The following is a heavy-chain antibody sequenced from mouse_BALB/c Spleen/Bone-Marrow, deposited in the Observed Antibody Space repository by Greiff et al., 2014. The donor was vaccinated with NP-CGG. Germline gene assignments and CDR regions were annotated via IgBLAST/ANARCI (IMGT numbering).Heavy chain of an antibody. Sequence: QVQLQQSGAELARPGASVKMSCKASGYTFTSYTMHWVKQRPGQGLEWIGYINPSSGYTNYNQKFKDKATLTADKSSSTAYMQLSSLTSEDSAVYYCARAAYYRYDEGAWFAYWGQGTLVTASA. D-gene: IGHD2-14*01. CDR1: GYTFTSYT. CDR2: INPSSGYT. J-gene: IGHJ3*01. V-gene: IGHV1-4*01. CDR3: ARAAYYRYDEGAWFAY.